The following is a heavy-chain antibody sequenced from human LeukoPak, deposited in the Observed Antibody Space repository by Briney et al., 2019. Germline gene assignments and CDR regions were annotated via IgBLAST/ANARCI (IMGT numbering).Heavy chain of an antibody. Sequence: GGSLRLSCAASGFTVSSNYMSWVRQAPGKGLEWVSVIYSGGSTYYADSVKGRFTISRHNSKNTLYLQMNSLRAEDTAVYYCARSTAMPPYYYGIDVWGQGTTVTVSS. CDR3: ARSTAMPPYYYGIDV. CDR2: IYSGGST. D-gene: IGHD5-18*01. CDR1: GFTVSSNY. V-gene: IGHV3-53*04. J-gene: IGHJ6*02.